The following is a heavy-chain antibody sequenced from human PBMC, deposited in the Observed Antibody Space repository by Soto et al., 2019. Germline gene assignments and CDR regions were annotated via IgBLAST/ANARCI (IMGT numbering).Heavy chain of an antibody. V-gene: IGHV3-30-3*01. J-gene: IGHJ6*02. D-gene: IGHD1-26*01. CDR2: ISYDGSNK. Sequence: GSLRLSCAASGFTYSSYAMHWVRQAPGKGLEWVAVISYDGSNKYYSDSVKGRFTISRDNSKNTLYLQMNSLRAEDTAVYYCARDLVGATIYYYYGMDVWGQGTTVTVSS. CDR3: ARDLVGATIYYYYGMDV. CDR1: GFTYSSYA.